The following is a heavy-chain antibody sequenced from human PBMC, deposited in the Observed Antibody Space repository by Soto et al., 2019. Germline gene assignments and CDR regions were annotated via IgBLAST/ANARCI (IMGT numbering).Heavy chain of an antibody. D-gene: IGHD2-21*02. CDR2: INPILDST. J-gene: IGHJ4*02. CDR1: GIMSSGYG. V-gene: IGHV1-69*09. Sequence: QEQVVQSGPAMKEPGSSVKVSCRASGIMSSGYGFSWVRQAPGQGLEWVGMINPILDSTHYAQNLQGRVSLSVAKSTDPAYVEVTRLRLEDTAIYFCATMKRARLDSWGRGTVVTVSS. CDR3: ATMKRARLDS.